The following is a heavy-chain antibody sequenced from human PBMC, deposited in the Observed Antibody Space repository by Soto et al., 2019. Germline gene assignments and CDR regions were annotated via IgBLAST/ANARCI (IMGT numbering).Heavy chain of an antibody. CDR2: SSAYNGNT. CDR1: GYTFTSYG. CDR3: ARDRVLPNYSYYMDV. J-gene: IGHJ6*03. Sequence: ASVKVSCKASGYTFTSYGISWVRQAPGQGREWMGWSSAYNGNTNYAQKLQGRVTMTTDTSTSTTYMELRSLRSDDTAVYYCARDRVLPNYSYYMDVWGKGTTVTVSS. V-gene: IGHV1-18*01.